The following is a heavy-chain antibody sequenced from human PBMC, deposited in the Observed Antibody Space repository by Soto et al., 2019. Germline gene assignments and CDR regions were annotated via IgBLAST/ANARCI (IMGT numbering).Heavy chain of an antibody. D-gene: IGHD6-13*01. Sequence: QVQLVESGGGVVQPGRSLRLSCAASGFTFSSYAMHWVRQAPGKGPEWVAVISYDGSNKYYADSVKGRFTISRDNSKNTLYLQMNSLRAEDSAVYYCARDRIYSSSWYDYWGQGTLVTVSS. V-gene: IGHV3-30-3*01. J-gene: IGHJ4*02. CDR2: ISYDGSNK. CDR3: ARDRIYSSSWYDY. CDR1: GFTFSSYA.